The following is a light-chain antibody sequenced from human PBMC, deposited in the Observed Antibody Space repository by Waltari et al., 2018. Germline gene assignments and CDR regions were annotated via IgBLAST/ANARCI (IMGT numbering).Light chain of an antibody. CDR1: QSLVHSDGNTY. V-gene: IGKV2-30*02. J-gene: IGKJ5*01. CDR2: KVS. Sequence: DVVMTQSPLSLPVTLGQPASISCRSSQSLVHSDGNTYLNWFQQRPGQSPRRLIYKVSKRDSGVPDRFSGSGSGTDFTLNISRVAAEDVGVYYCMQGTHWPITFGQGTRLEIK. CDR3: MQGTHWPIT.